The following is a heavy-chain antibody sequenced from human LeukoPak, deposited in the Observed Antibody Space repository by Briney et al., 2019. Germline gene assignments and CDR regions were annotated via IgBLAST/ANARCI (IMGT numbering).Heavy chain of an antibody. CDR2: IYSGGST. CDR1: GFTVSSNY. V-gene: IGHV3-66*01. J-gene: IGHJ4*02. D-gene: IGHD6-6*01. CDR3: DPHDSSSQF. Sequence: GSLRLSCAASGFTVSSNYMSWVRQAPGKGLEWVSVIYSGGSTYYAGSVKGRFTISRDNSKNTLYLQMSSLRAEDSAVYYCDPHDSSSQFWGQGTLVTVSS.